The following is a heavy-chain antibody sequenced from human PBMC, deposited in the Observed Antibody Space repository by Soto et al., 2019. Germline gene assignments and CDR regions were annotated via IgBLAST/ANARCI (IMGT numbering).Heavy chain of an antibody. Sequence: GASVKVSCKASEGTFSNSAISWVRQAPGQGLEWMGGVIPMFSISNYAQKFQGRVTINADKSTSTAYMELSSLRSDDSALYYCARATYYNSTGHYYDYWGQGTLVTVSS. D-gene: IGHD3-22*01. CDR3: ARATYYNSTGHYYDY. CDR2: VIPMFSIS. V-gene: IGHV1-69*10. CDR1: EGTFSNSA. J-gene: IGHJ4*02.